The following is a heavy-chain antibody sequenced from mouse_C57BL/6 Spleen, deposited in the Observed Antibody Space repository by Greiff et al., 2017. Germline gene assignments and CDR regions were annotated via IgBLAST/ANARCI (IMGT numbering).Heavy chain of an antibody. CDR2: IDPSDSYT. CDR1: GYTFTSYW. CDR3: ARVESYGYIFAY. J-gene: IGHJ3*01. Sequence: QVQLQQPGAELVMPGASVKLSCKASGYTFTSYWMHWVKQRPGQGLEWIGEIDPSDSYTNYNQQFKGKSTLTVDKSSSTAYMQLSSLTSEDSAVYYCARVESYGYIFAYWGQGTLVTVSA. V-gene: IGHV1-69*01. D-gene: IGHD2-2*01.